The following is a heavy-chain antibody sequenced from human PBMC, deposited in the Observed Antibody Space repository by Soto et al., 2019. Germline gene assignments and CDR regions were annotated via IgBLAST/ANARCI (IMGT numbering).Heavy chain of an antibody. Sequence: SETLSLTCTVYGGSFSGDYWSWLHHPPGKGLEWIGGINHSGSTNYNPSLKSRVTISVDTSKNQFSLKLSSVTAADTAVYYCARELSLYYYYYGMDVWGQVTTVTVS. CDR2: INHSGST. CDR3: ARELSLYYYYYGMDV. J-gene: IGHJ6*02. D-gene: IGHD3-16*02. CDR1: GGSFSGDY. V-gene: IGHV4-34*01.